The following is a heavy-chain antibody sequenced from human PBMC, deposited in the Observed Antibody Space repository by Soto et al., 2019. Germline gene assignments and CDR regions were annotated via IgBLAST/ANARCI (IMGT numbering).Heavy chain of an antibody. J-gene: IGHJ3*02. D-gene: IGHD6-6*01. CDR1: GDSVSTGFYY. CDR3: ARHRGAARPDAFDI. Sequence: QLQLQESGPGLVKPSETLSLTCAVSGDSVSTGFYYWAWIRQPPGKGLEWIGTVYYTGSSYYNPSLKSRVSLHVGTSKNQFSLRLKSLTAADAAVYYCARHRGAARPDAFDIWGLGTMVPVSS. V-gene: IGHV4-39*01. CDR2: VYYTGSS.